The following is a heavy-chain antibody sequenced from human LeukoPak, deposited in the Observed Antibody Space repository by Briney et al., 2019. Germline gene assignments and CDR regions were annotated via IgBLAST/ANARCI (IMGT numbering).Heavy chain of an antibody. J-gene: IGHJ4*02. CDR2: IYHSGST. CDR3: ARRPRRTYYDFWSGYSPFDY. D-gene: IGHD3-3*01. Sequence: PSETLSLTCAVSGGSISSSNWWSWVRQPPWKGLEWIGEIYHSGSTNYNPSLKSRVTISVDKSKNQFSLKLSSVTAADTAVYYCARRPRRTYYDFWSGYSPFDYWGQGTLVTVSS. V-gene: IGHV4-4*02. CDR1: GGSISSSNW.